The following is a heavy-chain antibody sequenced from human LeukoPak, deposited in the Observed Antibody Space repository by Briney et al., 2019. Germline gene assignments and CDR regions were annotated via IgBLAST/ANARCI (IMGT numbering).Heavy chain of an antibody. CDR1: GGSISSYY. Sequence: SETLSLTCTVSGGSISSYYWSWIRQPPGKGLEWIGYIYTSGSTNYNPSLKSRVTISVDTSKNQFSLKLSSVTAADTAVYYCARAKVIMITFGGVRPKHYFDYWGQGTLVTVSS. CDR3: ARAKVIMITFGGVRPKHYFDY. D-gene: IGHD3-16*01. V-gene: IGHV4-4*09. CDR2: IYTSGST. J-gene: IGHJ4*02.